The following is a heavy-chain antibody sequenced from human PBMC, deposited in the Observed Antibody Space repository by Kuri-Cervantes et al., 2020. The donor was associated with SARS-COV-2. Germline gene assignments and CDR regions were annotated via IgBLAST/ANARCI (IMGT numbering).Heavy chain of an antibody. V-gene: IGHV4-59*01. CDR2: IYYSGST. Sequence: ESLKISCTVSGGSISSYYWSWIRQPPGKGLEWIGYIYYSGSTNYNPSLKSRVTISVDTSKNQFSLKLSSVTAADTAVYYCARVASSPVGYYFDYWGQGTLVTVSS. CDR3: ARVASSPVGYYFDY. J-gene: IGHJ4*02. D-gene: IGHD2-2*01. CDR1: GGSISSYY.